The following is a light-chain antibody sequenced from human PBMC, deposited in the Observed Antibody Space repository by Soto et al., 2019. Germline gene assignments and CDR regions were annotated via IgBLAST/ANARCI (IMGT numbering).Light chain of an antibody. V-gene: IGLV1-40*01. CDR2: GNS. J-gene: IGLJ2*01. CDR1: SSNIGAGYD. Sequence: QSVLTQPPSVSGAPGQRVTISCTGSSSNIGAGYDVHWYQQRPGTAPKLLIYGNSNRPSGVPDRFSGSKSGTSASLAITGLQAEDEADYYRQSYDSSLSGVVFGGGTKLTVL. CDR3: QSYDSSLSGVV.